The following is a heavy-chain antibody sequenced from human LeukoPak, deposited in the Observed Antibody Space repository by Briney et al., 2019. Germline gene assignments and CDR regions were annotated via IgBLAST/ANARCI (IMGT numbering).Heavy chain of an antibody. D-gene: IGHD5-12*01. CDR3: ARVHSGLFDY. CDR2: ITSSSTYI. CDR1: GFTFSSYS. V-gene: IGHV3-21*01. J-gene: IGHJ4*02. Sequence: GGSLRLSCAASGFTFSSYSMNWVRQAPGKGLEWVSSITSSSTYIYYAESVKGRFTISRDNAKNSLYLQMNSLRAEDTAVYYCARVHSGLFDYWGQGTLVTVSS.